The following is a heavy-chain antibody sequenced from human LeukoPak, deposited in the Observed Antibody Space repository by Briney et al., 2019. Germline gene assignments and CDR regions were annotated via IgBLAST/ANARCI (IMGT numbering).Heavy chain of an antibody. CDR2: IYSDSNT. Sequence: GGSLRLSCAASGFTVSSNFMTWVRHPPGKVLEWVSFIYSDSNTYYADSVKGRFTISRDNSKNTLYLQMNSLRAEDTAVYYCARDCCNSAWYSDWGQGTLVTVSS. D-gene: IGHD2/OR15-2a*01. CDR1: GFTVSSNF. J-gene: IGHJ4*02. CDR3: ARDCCNSAWYSD. V-gene: IGHV3-53*01.